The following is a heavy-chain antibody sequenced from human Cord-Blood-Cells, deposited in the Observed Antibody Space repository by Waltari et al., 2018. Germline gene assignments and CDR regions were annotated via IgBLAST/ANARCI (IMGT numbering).Heavy chain of an antibody. CDR3: ARDPSLGIGAFDI. D-gene: IGHD7-27*01. J-gene: IGHJ3*02. CDR1: GYTFTGYY. CDR2: LIPNSGGT. V-gene: IGHV1-2*02. Sequence: QVQLVQSGAEVKKPGASVTVSCKAFGYTFTGYYLHWGRQAPGQGLGWMGWLIPNSGGTNYAQKCQGRVTMTRDTSISTADMRLSRLRSDATAVYYCARDPSLGIGAFDIWGQGTMVTVSS.